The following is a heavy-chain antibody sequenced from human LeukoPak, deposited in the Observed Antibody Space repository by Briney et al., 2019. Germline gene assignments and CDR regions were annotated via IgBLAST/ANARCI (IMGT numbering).Heavy chain of an antibody. Sequence: SETLSLTCTVSGDSITSYHWTWIRQPPGKGLEWIGDIYPSGTTRYSPSLKSRITFSVETSKNQFSLKLSSVTAADTAVYYCARLNLGIPWFDPWGQGTLVTVSS. V-gene: IGHV4-4*09. D-gene: IGHD7-27*01. CDR3: ARLNLGIPWFDP. CDR1: GDSITSYH. CDR2: IYPSGTT. J-gene: IGHJ5*02.